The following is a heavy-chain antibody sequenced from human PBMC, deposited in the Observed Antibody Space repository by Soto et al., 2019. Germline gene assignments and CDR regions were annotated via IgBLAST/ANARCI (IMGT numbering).Heavy chain of an antibody. CDR1: GGSISSGGYY. V-gene: IGHV4-31*03. Sequence: SETLSLTCTVSGGSISSGGYYWSWIRQHPGKGLEWIGYIYYSGSTYYNPSLKSRVTISVDTSKNQFSLKLSSVTAADMAVYYCARDPSREGLGYWGQGTLVTVSS. CDR2: IYYSGST. D-gene: IGHD1-26*01. CDR3: ARDPSREGLGY. J-gene: IGHJ4*02.